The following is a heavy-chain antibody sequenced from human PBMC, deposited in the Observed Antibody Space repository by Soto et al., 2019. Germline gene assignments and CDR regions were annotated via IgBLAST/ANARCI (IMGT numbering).Heavy chain of an antibody. CDR3: ARGSWDDVSGYYYMDV. D-gene: IGHD1-1*01. J-gene: IGHJ6*03. Sequence: QVQLQLSGPGLVTPSQTLSLTCAISGDSVSSNSAGWNWIRQTPSRGLEWLGRTYYRSKWYFNYAVSVESRITINPDTSKNQFSLQLSSVTPDDTAVYYCARGSWDDVSGYYYMDVWGKGTTVTVSS. V-gene: IGHV6-1*01. CDR2: TYYRSKWYF. CDR1: GDSVSSNSAG.